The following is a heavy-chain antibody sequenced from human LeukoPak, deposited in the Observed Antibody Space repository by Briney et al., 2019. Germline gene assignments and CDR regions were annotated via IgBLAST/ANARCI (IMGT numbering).Heavy chain of an antibody. CDR2: TYYRSKWYS. V-gene: IGHV6-1*01. D-gene: IGHD1-26*01. CDR3: ARASFTSNIVGATKAGFDY. CDR1: GDSVSSNSAA. J-gene: IGHJ4*02. Sequence: SQTLSLTCVISGDSVSSNSAAWNWIRQSPSRGLEWLGRTYYRSKWYSYSAVSVKSRIIINPDTSKNQFSLQLNSVTPEDTAVYYCARASFTSNIVGATKAGFDYWGQGTLVTVSS.